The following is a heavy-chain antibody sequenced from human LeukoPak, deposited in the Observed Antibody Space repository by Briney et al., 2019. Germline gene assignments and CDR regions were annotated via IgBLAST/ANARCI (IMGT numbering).Heavy chain of an antibody. Sequence: ASVKVSCRASGYTFTGYYMHWVRQAPGQGLEWMGWINPNSGGTNYAQKFQGRVTMTRDTSISTAYMELSRLRSDDTAVYYCARGPPYSSSSIYYYYMDVWGKGTTVTVSS. D-gene: IGHD6-6*01. V-gene: IGHV1-2*02. CDR3: ARGPPYSSSSIYYYYMDV. CDR1: GYTFTGYY. J-gene: IGHJ6*03. CDR2: INPNSGGT.